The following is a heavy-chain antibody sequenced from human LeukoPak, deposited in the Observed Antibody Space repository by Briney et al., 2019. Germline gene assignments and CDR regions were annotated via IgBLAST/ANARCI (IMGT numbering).Heavy chain of an antibody. D-gene: IGHD3-16*02. Sequence: ASVKVSCKASGYTYTNYGIGWVRQAPGQGLEWMGWISAYYGDTKYAEKVQGRVTMTKERSTSTAYMELRKLRSDDTAVYYCARDVITFGGVIVYFDYWGQGTLVTVSS. CDR3: ARDVITFGGVIVYFDY. CDR1: GYTYTNYG. J-gene: IGHJ4*02. V-gene: IGHV1-18*01. CDR2: ISAYYGDT.